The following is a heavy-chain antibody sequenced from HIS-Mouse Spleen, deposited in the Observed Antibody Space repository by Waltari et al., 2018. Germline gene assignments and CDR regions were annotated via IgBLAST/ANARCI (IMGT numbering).Heavy chain of an antibody. CDR1: GFSLSTSGMC. V-gene: IGHV2-70*15. J-gene: IGHJ4*02. CDR3: ARIQAGKLELPFDY. D-gene: IGHD1-7*01. Sequence: QVTLRESGPALVKPTQTLTLTCTFSGFSLSTSGMCVSWIRQPPGKALEWLARIDWGDDKYYRTSLKTRLTISKDTSKNQVVLTMTNMDPVDTATYYCARIQAGKLELPFDYWGQGTLVTVSS. CDR2: IDWGDDK.